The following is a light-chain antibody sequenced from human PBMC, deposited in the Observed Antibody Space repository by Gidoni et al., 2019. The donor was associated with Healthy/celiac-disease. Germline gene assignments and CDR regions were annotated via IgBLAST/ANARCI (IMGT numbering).Light chain of an antibody. CDR3: QQSYSTPFT. J-gene: IGKJ3*01. CDR1: QSISSY. V-gene: IGKV1-39*01. Sequence: DIQMTQSPSSLSASVGDRVHITCRASQSISSYLNWYQQKPGKAPKLLIYAASSLQSGVPSRFRGSGSGTDFTLTISSLQPEDFATYYCQQSYSTPFTFGPGTKVDIK. CDR2: AAS.